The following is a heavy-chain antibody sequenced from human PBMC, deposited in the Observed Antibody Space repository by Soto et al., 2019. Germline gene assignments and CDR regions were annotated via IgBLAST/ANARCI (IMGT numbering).Heavy chain of an antibody. V-gene: IGHV2-5*01. CDR2: IYWYDDK. CDR1: GFSLSTSGVG. CDR3: AHVGYCISFSCSDWFDP. Sequence: QITLKESGPTLVKPTQTLTLTCTFSGFSLSTSGVGVGWIRQPPGKALEWLALIYWYDDKRYSPSLKSRLTISKDTSKNQVVLTMTNMDPVDTATYYCAHVGYCISFSCSDWFDPWGQGTLVTVSS. D-gene: IGHD2-2*01. J-gene: IGHJ5*02.